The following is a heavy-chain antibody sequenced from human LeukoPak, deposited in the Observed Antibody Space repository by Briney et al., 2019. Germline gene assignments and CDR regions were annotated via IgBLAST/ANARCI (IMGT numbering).Heavy chain of an antibody. V-gene: IGHV4-38-2*02. D-gene: IGHD3-10*01. CDR3: ARETVRGDPIDY. CDR1: GYSISSGSY. CDR2: IYHSGST. Sequence: SSETLSLTCTVSGYSISSGSYWGWIRQPPGKGLEWIGSIYHSGSTYYNPSLKSRVTISVDTSKNQFSLKLSSVTAADTAVYYCARETVRGDPIDYWGQGTLVTVSS. J-gene: IGHJ4*02.